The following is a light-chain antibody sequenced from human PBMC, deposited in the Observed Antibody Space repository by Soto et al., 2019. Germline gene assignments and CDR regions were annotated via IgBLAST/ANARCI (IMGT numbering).Light chain of an antibody. V-gene: IGKV3-15*01. CDR1: ESVSSN. J-gene: IGKJ4*01. Sequence: EIGMTQSPATLSVSPWERATLSCRASESVSSNLAWYQQKPGQAPRLLIYGASTRATGIPARFSGSGSGTEFTLTISSLQSEDFALYYCQQYNNWLTFGGGTKVEIK. CDR2: GAS. CDR3: QQYNNWLT.